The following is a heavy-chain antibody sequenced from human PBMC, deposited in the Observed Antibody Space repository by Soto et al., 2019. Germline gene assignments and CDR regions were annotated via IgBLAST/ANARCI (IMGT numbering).Heavy chain of an antibody. CDR1: GYSFTSYW. CDR2: ICPGDSDT. Sequence: GESLKISCKGSGYSFTSYWIGWVRQMPGKGLEWMGIICPGDSDTRYSPSFQGQVTISADKSISTAYLQWSSLKAADTAMNYCERRGDAAAFDIWGQGTMVTVSS. D-gene: IGHD4-17*01. V-gene: IGHV5-51*01. CDR3: ERRGDAAAFDI. J-gene: IGHJ3*02.